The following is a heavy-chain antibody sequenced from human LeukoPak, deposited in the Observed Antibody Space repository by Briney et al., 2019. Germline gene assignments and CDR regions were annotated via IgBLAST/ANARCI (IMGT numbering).Heavy chain of an antibody. CDR3: ARQDPAGEYYFDH. V-gene: IGHV5-51*01. CDR1: GYSFSIYW. D-gene: IGHD3-10*01. Sequence: GESPKISCKGSGYSFSIYWIGWVRQMPGKGLEWMGIIYPGDSDTRYSPSFQGQVTISADKSLTTAYLQWSSLKASDAAMYYSARQDPAGEYYFDHWGQGTLVTVST. J-gene: IGHJ4*02. CDR2: IYPGDSDT.